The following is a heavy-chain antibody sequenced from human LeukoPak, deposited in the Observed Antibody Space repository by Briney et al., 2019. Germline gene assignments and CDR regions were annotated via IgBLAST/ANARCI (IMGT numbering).Heavy chain of an antibody. D-gene: IGHD3-3*01. CDR3: ARGRPYDFWSGYYFGGSLFFDY. CDR1: GYTFTGYY. J-gene: IGHJ4*02. Sequence: GASVKVSCKASGYTFTGYYMHWVRQAPGQGLEWMGWINPSSGGTNYAQKFQGRVTMTRDTSISTAYMELSRLRSDDTAVYYCARGRPYDFWSGYYFGGSLFFDYWGQGTLVTVSS. CDR2: INPSSGGT. V-gene: IGHV1-2*02.